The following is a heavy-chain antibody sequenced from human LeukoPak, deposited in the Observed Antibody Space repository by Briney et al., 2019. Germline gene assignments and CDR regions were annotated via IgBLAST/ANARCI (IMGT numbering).Heavy chain of an antibody. D-gene: IGHD3-10*01. CDR1: GYTFTNYY. CDR2: INPSGGST. Sequence: GASVKVSCKASGYTFTNYYIHWVRQAPGQGLECMGIINPSGGSTSYAQKFQGRVTMTRDMSTSTVYMELSSLRAEDTAVYYCARGTLYYGSESYDYWGQGTLVIVSS. J-gene: IGHJ4*02. V-gene: IGHV1-46*01. CDR3: ARGTLYYGSESYDY.